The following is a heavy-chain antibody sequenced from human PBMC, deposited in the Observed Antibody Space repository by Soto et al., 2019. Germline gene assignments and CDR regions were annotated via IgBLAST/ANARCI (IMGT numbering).Heavy chain of an antibody. D-gene: IGHD3-3*01. CDR3: AARYDFWSGYHDY. V-gene: IGHV3-48*01. CDR2: ISSSSSTI. J-gene: IGHJ4*02. CDR1: GFPFSSYS. Sequence: EVQLVESGGGLVQPGGSLRLSCAASGFPFSSYSMNWVRQAPGKVLEWVSYISSSSSTIYYADSVKGRFTIARDNAKNSLYLQMNSLRAEDTAVYYCAARYDFWSGYHDYWGQGTLVTVSS.